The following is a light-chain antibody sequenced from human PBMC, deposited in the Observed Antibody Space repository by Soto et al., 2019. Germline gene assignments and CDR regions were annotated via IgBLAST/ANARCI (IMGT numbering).Light chain of an antibody. CDR2: GVK. CDR1: GRDIGAYDY. J-gene: IGLJ1*01. V-gene: IGLV2-14*01. CDR3: SSYTTSSFYV. Sequence: QSVLTQPASVSGSPGQSITISCTGSGRDIGAYDYVSWYQQHPGKAPKLIIYGVKNRPSGVSNRFSASKSAFTASLTISGLQTEDEAAYYCSSYTTSSFYVFGPGTKRTVL.